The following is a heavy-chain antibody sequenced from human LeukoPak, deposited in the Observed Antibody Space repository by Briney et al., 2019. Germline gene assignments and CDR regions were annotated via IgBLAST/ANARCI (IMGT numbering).Heavy chain of an antibody. Sequence: SETLSLTCTVSGGSISSYYWTWIRQPPGKGLEWIGYVYSGSTDYNPSPKSRVTISVDTSNKQFSLNLSSVTAADTAVYYCARRCSGPTCYTDAYDIWGQGTMVTVSS. D-gene: IGHD2-2*02. CDR1: GGSISSYY. J-gene: IGHJ3*02. CDR2: VYSGST. V-gene: IGHV4-59*08. CDR3: ARRCSGPTCYTDAYDI.